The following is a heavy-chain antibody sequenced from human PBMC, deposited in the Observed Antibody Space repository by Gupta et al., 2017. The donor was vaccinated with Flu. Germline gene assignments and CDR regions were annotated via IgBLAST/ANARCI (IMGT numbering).Heavy chain of an antibody. CDR2: INYSGST. J-gene: IGHJ6*04. D-gene: IGHD3-10*01. V-gene: IGHV4-39*01. Sequence: QLQLQESGPGVVKPSETLSLTCTVSGGSISSSSDYWGWIRQPPGKGLEWIGSINYSGSTYYNPSLKSRVTVSVDTSKNQFSLKLSSVTAADTAVYYCARHPGMDVWGKGTTVTVSS. CDR1: GGSISSSSDY. CDR3: ARHPGMDV.